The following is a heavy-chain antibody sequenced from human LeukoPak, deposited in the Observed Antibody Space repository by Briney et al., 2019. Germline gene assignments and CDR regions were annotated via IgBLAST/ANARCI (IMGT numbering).Heavy chain of an antibody. CDR3: ARAYGGPDY. CDR2: IKSDGSST. Sequence: GGSLRLSCAASGFTFSTYWMHWVCQAPGKGLVWVSRIKSDGSSTKYADSVKGRFTISRDNTKNTLYLQMNSLRAEDTAVYYCARAYGGPDYWGQGTLVTASS. D-gene: IGHD4-23*01. J-gene: IGHJ4*02. V-gene: IGHV3-74*03. CDR1: GFTFSTYW.